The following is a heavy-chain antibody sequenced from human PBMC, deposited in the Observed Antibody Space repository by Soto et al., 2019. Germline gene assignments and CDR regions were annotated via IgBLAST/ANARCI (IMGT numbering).Heavy chain of an antibody. CDR3: AKEGYYDSSGYYPFDY. D-gene: IGHD3-22*01. CDR2: ISYDGSNK. J-gene: IGHJ4*02. V-gene: IGHV3-30*18. CDR1: GFTFSSYG. Sequence: QVQLVESGGGVVQPGRSLRLSCAASGFTFSSYGMHWARQAPGKGLEWVAVISYDGSNKYYADSVKGRFTISRDNSKNKLYLQMNSLRAEDTAVYYCAKEGYYDSSGYYPFDYWGQGTLVTVSS.